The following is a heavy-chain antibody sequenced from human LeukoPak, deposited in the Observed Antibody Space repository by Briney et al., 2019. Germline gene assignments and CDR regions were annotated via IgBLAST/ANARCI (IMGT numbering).Heavy chain of an antibody. D-gene: IGHD3-22*01. CDR1: GFIFSNYW. CDR3: ATYSSLNRREFQF. J-gene: IGHJ1*01. Sequence: QSGGSLRLSCAASGFIFSNYWMHWVRQAPGKGLVWVSRIKTDGSTITYADSVKGRFTISRDNAMNTLYLQMNSLGAEDTAVYYCATYSSLNRREFQFWGQGTLLTVSS. CDR2: IKTDGSTI. V-gene: IGHV3-74*01.